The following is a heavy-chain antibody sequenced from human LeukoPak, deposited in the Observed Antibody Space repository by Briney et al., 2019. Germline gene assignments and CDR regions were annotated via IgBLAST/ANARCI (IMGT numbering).Heavy chain of an antibody. CDR2: IKQDGSEK. Sequence: GGSLRLSCAASGFIFSRYWMSWVRQAPGKGLEWVANIKQDGSEKYYVDSVKGRFTISRDNAKNSLFLQMNNLRAEDTAVYYCATHSGWRFDYWGQGTLVTVSS. CDR1: GFIFSRYW. CDR3: ATHSGWRFDY. V-gene: IGHV3-7*03. J-gene: IGHJ4*02. D-gene: IGHD6-19*01.